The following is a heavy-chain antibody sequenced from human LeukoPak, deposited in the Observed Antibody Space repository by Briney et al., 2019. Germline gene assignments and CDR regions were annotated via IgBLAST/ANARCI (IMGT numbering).Heavy chain of an antibody. CDR3: ARASITIFGVVIMGNYGMDV. CDR1: GYTFTSYD. Sequence: ASVKVSCKASGYTFTSYDINWVRQATGQGLEWMGWMNPNSGNTGYAQKFQGRVTMTRNTSISTAYMELSSLRSEDTAVYYCARASITIFGVVIMGNYGMDVWGQGTTVTVSS. D-gene: IGHD3-3*01. J-gene: IGHJ6*02. CDR2: MNPNSGNT. V-gene: IGHV1-8*01.